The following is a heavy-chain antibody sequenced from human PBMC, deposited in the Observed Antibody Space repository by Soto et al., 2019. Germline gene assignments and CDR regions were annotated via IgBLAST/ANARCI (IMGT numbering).Heavy chain of an antibody. V-gene: IGHV4-34*01. CDR1: VGSFTGNY. J-gene: IGHJ6*02. D-gene: IGHD1-26*01. CDR3: ATDSATSYFGMDV. Sequence: SETLSLTGAVYVGSFTGNYRSWIRQPPGKGLEWIGEVNDSGSTNFNPSLKSRVTISVDTSKKQFTLKLTSVTAADTAVYYCATDSATSYFGMDVWGHGTTVTVSS. CDR2: VNDSGST.